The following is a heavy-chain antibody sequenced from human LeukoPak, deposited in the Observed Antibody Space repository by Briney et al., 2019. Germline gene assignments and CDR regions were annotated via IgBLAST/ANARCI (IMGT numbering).Heavy chain of an antibody. D-gene: IGHD3-10*01. CDR2: IYSSGST. Sequence: PSEALPLTCSVSGDSISIYYWSWIRQPPGKGLEWIGYIYSSGSTNYNPSLKSRVTISVDTSKNQFSLKLTSVTAADTAVYYCARDRELGYWGQGTLVTVSS. CDR1: GDSISIYY. V-gene: IGHV4-59*01. CDR3: ARDRELGY. J-gene: IGHJ4*02.